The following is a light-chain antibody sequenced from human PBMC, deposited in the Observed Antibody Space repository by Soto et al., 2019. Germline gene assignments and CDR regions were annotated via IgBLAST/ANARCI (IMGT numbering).Light chain of an antibody. Sequence: DIQMTQSPSSLSASIGDRVTITCQASQNITNNLSWYQQKPGKAPNLLIYHASKLAKGVTSRFSGSGSGTDFSFIIIILQREDLATYYCQQYYGLPPLTFGQGTRLEIK. CDR3: QQYYGLPPLT. CDR1: QNITNN. J-gene: IGKJ5*01. CDR2: HAS. V-gene: IGKV1-33*01.